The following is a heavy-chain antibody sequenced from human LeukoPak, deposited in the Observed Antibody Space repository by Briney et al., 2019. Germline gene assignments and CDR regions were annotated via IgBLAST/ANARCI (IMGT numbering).Heavy chain of an antibody. V-gene: IGHV4-39*01. CDR2: TPYSGDT. D-gene: IGHD6-13*01. CDR1: GDSISSSNYY. Sequence: SETLSLTCTVSGDSISSSNYYWGWIRQPPGKGLEWLGSTPYSGDTVYNPSLKSRIIISVDTSKNQFTLKLTSVTAADTAVYYCVRSLATSGMYWGQGTLVTVSS. CDR3: VRSLATSGMY. J-gene: IGHJ4*02.